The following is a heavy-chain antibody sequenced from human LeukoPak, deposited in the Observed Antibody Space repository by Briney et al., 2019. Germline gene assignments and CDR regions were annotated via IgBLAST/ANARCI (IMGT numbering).Heavy chain of an antibody. CDR2: IWYDGSNK. D-gene: IGHD2-21*02. V-gene: IGHV3-33*06. J-gene: IGHJ4*02. CDR1: GFTFSSYC. Sequence: GGSLRLSCAASGFTFSSYCMHWVRQAPGKGLEWVAVIWYDGSNKYYADSVKGRFTISRDNSKNTLYLQMNSLRAEDTAVYYCAKDGCGGDCYPYYFDYWGQGTLVTVSS. CDR3: AKDGCGGDCYPYYFDY.